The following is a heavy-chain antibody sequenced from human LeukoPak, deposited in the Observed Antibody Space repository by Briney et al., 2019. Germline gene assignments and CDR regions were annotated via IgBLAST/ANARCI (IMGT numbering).Heavy chain of an antibody. J-gene: IGHJ4*02. Sequence: GGSLRLSCAASGFTFNTYSMNWVRQAPGKGLEWVSYITSSSRTIYYADSVKGRFTISRDNAKNLLYLQMNSLRDEDTAVYYCARESEYSPFDYWGQGTLVTVSS. CDR2: ITSSSRTI. D-gene: IGHD6-6*01. V-gene: IGHV3-48*02. CDR1: GFTFNTYS. CDR3: ARESEYSPFDY.